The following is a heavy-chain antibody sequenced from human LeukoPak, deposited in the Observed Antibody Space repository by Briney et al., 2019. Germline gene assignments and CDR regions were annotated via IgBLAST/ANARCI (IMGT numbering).Heavy chain of an antibody. J-gene: IGHJ5*02. CDR2: ITSNGGST. CDR1: GFTFSTNS. D-gene: IGHD1-26*01. Sequence: GGSLRLSCSASGFTFSTNSMHWVRQAPGKGLEFVSAITSNGGSTYHADSVKGRFTISRDNSKNTLYLQMCSLRAEDTAVYYCVTVGMTSIWSYLRFDPRGQGTLVSVSS. CDR3: VTVGMTSIWSYLRFDP. V-gene: IGHV3-64D*08.